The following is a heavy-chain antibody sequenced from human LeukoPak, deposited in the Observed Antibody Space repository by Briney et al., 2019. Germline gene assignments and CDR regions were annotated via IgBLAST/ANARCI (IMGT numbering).Heavy chain of an antibody. CDR2: IFSDGTT. J-gene: IGHJ4*02. Sequence: GGSLRLSCAASGFTVGSSFMTWVRQAPGKGLQWVSVIFSDGTTYYTDSVKGRFTISRDNSKNTLYLQLNSLRAEDTAVYYCAKGFHSDYCGNFHHWGQGTLVTVSS. CDR3: AKGFHSDYCGNFHH. V-gene: IGHV3-53*01. CDR1: GFTVGSSF. D-gene: IGHD2-21*01.